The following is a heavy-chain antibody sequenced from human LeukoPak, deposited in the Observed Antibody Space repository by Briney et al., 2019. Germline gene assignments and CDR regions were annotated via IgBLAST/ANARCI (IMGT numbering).Heavy chain of an antibody. J-gene: IGHJ4*02. V-gene: IGHV4-38-2*02. D-gene: IGHD6-13*01. Sequence: KPSETLSLTCTVSGYSISSGYYWGWIRQPPGKGLEWIGSIYYTGNTYYNPSLKSRVTISQDTSKNQFSLKVTSVTAADTAVYYCAREVAEAGPDYWGQGTLVTVSS. CDR2: IYYTGNT. CDR3: AREVAEAGPDY. CDR1: GYSISSGYY.